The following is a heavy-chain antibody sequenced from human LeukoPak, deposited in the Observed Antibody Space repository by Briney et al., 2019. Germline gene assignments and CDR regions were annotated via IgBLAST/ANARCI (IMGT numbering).Heavy chain of an antibody. Sequence: SETLSLTCTVSGGSISSYYWSWIRQPPGKGLEWIGYIYHSGNTYYNPSLKSRVTISVDRSKNQFCLKLSSVTAADTAVYYCASSRWSSSWYGNWFDPWGQGTLVTVSS. CDR3: ASSRWSSSWYGNWFDP. CDR2: IYHSGNT. CDR1: GGSISSYY. V-gene: IGHV4-59*12. D-gene: IGHD6-13*01. J-gene: IGHJ5*02.